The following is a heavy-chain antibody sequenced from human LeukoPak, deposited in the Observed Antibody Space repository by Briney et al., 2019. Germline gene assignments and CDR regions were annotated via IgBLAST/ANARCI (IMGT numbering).Heavy chain of an antibody. CDR3: ATAYCSSTSCPT. V-gene: IGHV3-23*01. CDR1: GFTFSSYA. Sequence: PGGSLRLSCAASGFTFSSYAMSWVRQAPGKGLEWASSINDSGDSTYYADSVKGRFTISRDNSKNTLYLLMNNLRAEDTAIFYCATAYCSSTSCPTWGQGTLVTVSS. J-gene: IGHJ5*02. CDR2: INDSGDST. D-gene: IGHD2-2*01.